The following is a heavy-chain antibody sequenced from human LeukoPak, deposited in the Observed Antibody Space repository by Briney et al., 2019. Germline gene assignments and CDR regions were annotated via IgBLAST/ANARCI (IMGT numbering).Heavy chain of an antibody. D-gene: IGHD3-16*02. CDR1: GYTFTSYA. Sequence: ASVKVSCKASGYTFTSYAMNWVRQAPGRGLEWMGWINTNTGNPTYAQGFTGRFVFSLDTSVSTAYLQISSLKAEDTAVYYCARDEGMITFGGVIALDYWGQGTLVTVSS. V-gene: IGHV7-4-1*02. J-gene: IGHJ4*02. CDR3: ARDEGMITFGGVIALDY. CDR2: INTNTGNP.